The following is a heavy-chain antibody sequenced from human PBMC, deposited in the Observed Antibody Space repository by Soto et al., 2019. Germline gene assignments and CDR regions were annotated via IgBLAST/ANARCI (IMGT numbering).Heavy chain of an antibody. J-gene: IGHJ3*02. D-gene: IGHD1-26*01. CDR3: ASNTGGAFDI. Sequence: SETLSLTCTVSGGSISSGDYYWSWIRQPPGKGLEWIGYIYYSGSTYYNPSLKSRVTISVDTSKNQFSLKLSSVTAANTAVYYCASNTGGAFDIWGQGTMVTVSS. CDR2: IYYSGST. V-gene: IGHV4-30-4*01. CDR1: GGSISSGDYY.